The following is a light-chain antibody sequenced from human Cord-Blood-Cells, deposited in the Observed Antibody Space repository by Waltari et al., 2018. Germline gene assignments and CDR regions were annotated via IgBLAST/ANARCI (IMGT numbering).Light chain of an antibody. CDR3: QQSYSTPLT. CDR1: QSTSSY. CDR2: AAS. J-gene: IGKJ4*01. V-gene: IGKV1-39*01. Sequence: DIQLTQSPSSLSASVGDRVTLTCRASQSTSSYLNWYQQKPGKAPKLLIYAASSLQSGVPSRFSGSGSGTEFTLTISRLQPVDFATYYCQQSYSTPLTFGGGTKVEIK.